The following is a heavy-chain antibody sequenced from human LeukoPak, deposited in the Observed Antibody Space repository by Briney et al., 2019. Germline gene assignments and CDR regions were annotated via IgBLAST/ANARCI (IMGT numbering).Heavy chain of an antibody. D-gene: IGHD4-23*01. CDR2: ISYSGST. CDR1: GGSISSYY. Sequence: PSETLSLTCSVSGGSISSYYWNWIRQPPGKGLEWIGYISYSGSTNYNPSLKSRVTISVDTSKNQFSLKLSSVTAADTAVYYCARGLWRRWLNWGQGTLVTVSS. J-gene: IGHJ4*02. CDR3: ARGLWRRWLN. V-gene: IGHV4-59*12.